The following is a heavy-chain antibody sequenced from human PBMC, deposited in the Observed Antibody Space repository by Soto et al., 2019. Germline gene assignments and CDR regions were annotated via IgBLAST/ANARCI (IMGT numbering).Heavy chain of an antibody. CDR2: FSYDENRH. CDR1: GFTFSSYA. CDR3: ENDSMPGSGRNRDTARLDP. D-gene: IGHD3-10*01. V-gene: IGHV3-30-3*02. Sequence: QVQLVESGGGVVHPGTSLRLSCAASGFTFSSYAIHWVRQAPGKGLEWRAVFSYDENRHYYGGSVKGRFTISRDNSKNTLYLQVTSLRSEHRAVYYCENDSMPGSGRNRDTARLDPWGPGTLVTVS. J-gene: IGHJ5*02.